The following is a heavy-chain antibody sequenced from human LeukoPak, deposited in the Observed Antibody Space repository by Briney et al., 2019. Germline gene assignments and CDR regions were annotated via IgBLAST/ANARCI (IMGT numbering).Heavy chain of an antibody. J-gene: IGHJ6*03. CDR2: ISSDGSST. V-gene: IGHV3-74*01. CDR1: GFTFSSYW. D-gene: IGHD3-10*01. CDR3: ARAGRISMVRGVSGYYYYYMDV. Sequence: GGSLRLSCAASGFTFSSYWMHWVRQAPGKGLVWVSRISSDGSSTSDEDSVKGRFTISRDNAKNTLYPQMNSLRAEDTAVYYCARAGRISMVRGVSGYYYYYMDVWGKGTTVTVSS.